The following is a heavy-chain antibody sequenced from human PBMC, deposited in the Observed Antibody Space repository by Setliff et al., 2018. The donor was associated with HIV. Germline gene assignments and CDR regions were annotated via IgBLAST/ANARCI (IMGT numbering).Heavy chain of an antibody. V-gene: IGHV4-38-2*01. CDR2: IHHAGNT. CDR3: ARHDCGGNCDINWFDP. CDR1: GYSISSNFL. D-gene: IGHD2-21*02. J-gene: IGHJ5*02. Sequence: PSETLSLTCAVSGYSISSNFLWGWVRQPPGQGLEWIGSIHHAGNTYYNPSLKSRVRISLDTSKNQFSLKLSSVTAADTAVYYCARHDCGGNCDINWFDPWGQGTLVTVSS.